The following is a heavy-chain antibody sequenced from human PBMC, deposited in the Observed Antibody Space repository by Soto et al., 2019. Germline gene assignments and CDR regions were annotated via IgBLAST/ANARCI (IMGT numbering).Heavy chain of an antibody. CDR3: ARESEELTSNFDY. J-gene: IGHJ4*02. CDR1: GFTFTRYS. V-gene: IGHV3-21*06. D-gene: IGHD1-7*01. CDR2: ISSTTNYI. Sequence: GGSLRLSCAASGFTFTRYSMNWVRQAPGKGLEWVSSISSTTNYIYYGDSMKGRFTISGDNAKNSLYLEMNSLRAEDTAVYYCARESEELTSNFDYWGQGTLVTVSS.